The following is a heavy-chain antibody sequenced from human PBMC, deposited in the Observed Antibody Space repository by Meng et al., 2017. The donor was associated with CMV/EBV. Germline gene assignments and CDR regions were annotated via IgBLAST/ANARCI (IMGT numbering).Heavy chain of an antibody. CDR3: ARDGNYHGV. Sequence: LVGPGGGLIQPGGSLRLSCAASGFTVSNNYMRWFRQAPGKGLEWVSLIYSEGTTDYADSVKGRFTISRDNSKNTLYLQMNSLRAEDTAVYYCARDGNYHGVWGQGTLVTVSS. D-gene: IGHD1-7*01. V-gene: IGHV3-53*01. CDR2: IYSEGTT. CDR1: GFTVSNNY. J-gene: IGHJ4*02.